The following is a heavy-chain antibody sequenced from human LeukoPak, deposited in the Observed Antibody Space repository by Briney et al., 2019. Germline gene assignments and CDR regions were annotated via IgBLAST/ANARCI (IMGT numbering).Heavy chain of an antibody. J-gene: IGHJ4*02. V-gene: IGHV4-31*03. CDR1: GGSISSGGYY. CDR2: IYYSGST. Sequence: SETLSLTCTVSGGSISSGGYYWSWIRQHPGKGLEWIGYIYYSGSTYYNPSLKSRVTVSVDTSKNQFSLKLSSVTAADTAVYYCARAGGFFSPFGYWGQGTLVTVSS. CDR3: ARAGGFFSPFGY. D-gene: IGHD3-3*01.